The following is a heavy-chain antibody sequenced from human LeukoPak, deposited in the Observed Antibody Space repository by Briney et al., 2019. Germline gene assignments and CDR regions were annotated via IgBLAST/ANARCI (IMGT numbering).Heavy chain of an antibody. CDR2: IITSSTYI. J-gene: IGHJ3*02. CDR1: GFTFSSYT. Sequence: GSLRLSCAASGFTFSSYTMNWVRQAPGEGLEWVSSIITSSTYIYYADSVKGRFTISRDNAKNSLYLQMNSLRAEDTAVYYCARVVPLTSSSYDAFDIWGQGTMVTVSS. CDR3: ARVVPLTSSSYDAFDI. D-gene: IGHD2-21*01. V-gene: IGHV3-21*04.